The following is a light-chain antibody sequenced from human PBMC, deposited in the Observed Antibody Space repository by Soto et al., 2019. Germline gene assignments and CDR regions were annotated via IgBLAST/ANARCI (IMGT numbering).Light chain of an antibody. Sequence: QSALTQPASVSGNPGQSITISCTGTSSDVGGYNYVSWYQQHPGKAPKLMIYDVTNRPSGISNRFSGSQSGNTASLPNSGLQAEDEADYYCSSYTSRSTLDVLFGGGTKLTVL. J-gene: IGLJ2*01. CDR2: DVT. CDR3: SSYTSRSTLDVL. V-gene: IGLV2-14*01. CDR1: SSDVGGYNY.